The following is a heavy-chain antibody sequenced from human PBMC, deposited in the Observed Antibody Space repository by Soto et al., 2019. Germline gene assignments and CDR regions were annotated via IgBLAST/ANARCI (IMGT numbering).Heavy chain of an antibody. V-gene: IGHV3-30*18. J-gene: IGHJ3*02. D-gene: IGHD3-22*01. CDR2: ISYDGSNK. Sequence: QGQLVESGGGVVQPGRSLRLSCAASGFTFSSYGMHWVRQAPGKGLEWVAVISYDGSNKYYADSVKGRFTISRDNSKNTLYLQMNSLRAEDTAVYYCAKPVAHYDSSGYYAFDIWGQGTMVTVSS. CDR3: AKPVAHYDSSGYYAFDI. CDR1: GFTFSSYG.